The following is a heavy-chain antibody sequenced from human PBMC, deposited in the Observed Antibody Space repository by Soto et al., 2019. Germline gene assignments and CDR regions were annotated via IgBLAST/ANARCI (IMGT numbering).Heavy chain of an antibody. V-gene: IGHV3-9*01. Sequence: EVQLVESGGGLVQPGRSLRLSCAASGFTFDDYAMHWVRQAPGKGLEWVSGISWNSGSIGYADSVKGRFTISRDNAKNSLYLQMNSLRAEDTALYYCAKASSTVTTRYYFDYWGQGTLVTVSS. CDR3: AKASSTVTTRYYFDY. CDR1: GFTFDDYA. D-gene: IGHD4-17*01. CDR2: ISWNSGSI. J-gene: IGHJ4*02.